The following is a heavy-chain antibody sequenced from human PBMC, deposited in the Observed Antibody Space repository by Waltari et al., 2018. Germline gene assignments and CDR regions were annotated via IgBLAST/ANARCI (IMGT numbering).Heavy chain of an antibody. D-gene: IGHD2-15*01. J-gene: IGHJ6*03. Sequence: QVQLVQSGAEVKKPGASVKVSCQASGYTFTGYYMHWVRQAPGQGLEWMGWINPNSGGTNYAQKFQGRVTMTRDTSISTAYMELSRLRSDDTAVYYCARDMLVVAASYYYYMDVWGKGTTVTVSS. CDR1: GYTFTGYY. CDR3: ARDMLVVAASYYYYMDV. CDR2: INPNSGGT. V-gene: IGHV1-2*02.